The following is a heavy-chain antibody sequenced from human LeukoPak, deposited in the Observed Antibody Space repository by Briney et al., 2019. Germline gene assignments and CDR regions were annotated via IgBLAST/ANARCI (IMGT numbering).Heavy chain of an antibody. CDR1: GGSFSGYY. CDR2: INHSGST. CDR3: ARGLLRSGYYFDY. D-gene: IGHD3-3*01. Sequence: PSETLSLTCAVYGGSFSGYYWSWIRRPPGKGLEWIGEINHSGSTNYNPSLKSRVTISVDTSKNQFSLKLSSVTAADTAVYYCARGLLRSGYYFDYWGQGTLVTVSS. V-gene: IGHV4-34*01. J-gene: IGHJ4*02.